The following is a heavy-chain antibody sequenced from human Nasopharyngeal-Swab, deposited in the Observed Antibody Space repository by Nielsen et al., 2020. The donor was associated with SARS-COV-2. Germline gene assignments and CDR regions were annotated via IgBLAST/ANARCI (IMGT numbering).Heavy chain of an antibody. CDR3: ARDGGLMAAAGHAEYFQH. Sequence: ASVKVSCKASGYTFTSYSITWVRQAPGQGLEWMGWISAYNRNTKYARKFQGRVSMTTDTSTRTAYMELRSLRSDDTAVYYCARDGGLMAAAGHAEYFQHWGQGTLVTVSS. CDR1: GYTFTSYS. D-gene: IGHD6-13*01. J-gene: IGHJ1*01. CDR2: ISAYNRNT. V-gene: IGHV1-18*01.